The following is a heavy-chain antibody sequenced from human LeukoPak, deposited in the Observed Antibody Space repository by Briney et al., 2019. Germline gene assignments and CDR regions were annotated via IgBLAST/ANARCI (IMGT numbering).Heavy chain of an antibody. CDR3: ARDRGSSGEPDAFDI. CDR1: GFTFSSYS. V-gene: IGHV3-48*01. D-gene: IGHD6-19*01. Sequence: GGSLRLSCAASGFTFSSYSMNWVRQAPGKGLEWVSYISSSSSTIYYADSVKGRFTISRDNAKNSLYLQMNSLRAEDTAVNYCARDRGSSGEPDAFDIWGQGTMVTVSS. J-gene: IGHJ3*02. CDR2: ISSSSSTI.